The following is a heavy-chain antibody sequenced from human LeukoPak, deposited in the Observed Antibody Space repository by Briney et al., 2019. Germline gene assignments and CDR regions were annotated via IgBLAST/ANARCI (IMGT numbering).Heavy chain of an antibody. J-gene: IGHJ4*02. Sequence: GASVKVSYKVSGYTLTELSMHWVRQAPGKGLEWMGGFDPEDGETIYAQKFQGRVTMTEDTSTDTAYMELSSLRSEDTAVYYCATAVATNQDYFDYWGQGTLVTVSS. CDR2: FDPEDGET. D-gene: IGHD5-12*01. CDR1: GYTLTELS. CDR3: ATAVATNQDYFDY. V-gene: IGHV1-24*01.